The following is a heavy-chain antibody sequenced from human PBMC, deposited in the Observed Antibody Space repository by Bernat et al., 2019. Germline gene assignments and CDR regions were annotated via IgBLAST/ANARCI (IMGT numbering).Heavy chain of an antibody. Sequence: QVQLVESGGGVVQPGGSLRLSCAASGFSFSSYGMHWVRQAPGKGLEWVSLISYDGSKIHYADSVKGRFIISRDNSKNTLYVQMNSLRGEDTAVYYCARGRTRRWTYDVFDIWGQGTVVTVSS. D-gene: IGHD1-1*01. V-gene: IGHV3-30*03. CDR2: ISYDGSKI. CDR1: GFSFSSYG. J-gene: IGHJ3*02. CDR3: ARGRTRRWTYDVFDI.